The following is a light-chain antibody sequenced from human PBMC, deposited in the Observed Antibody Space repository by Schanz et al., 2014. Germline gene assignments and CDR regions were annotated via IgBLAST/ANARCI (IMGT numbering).Light chain of an antibody. CDR3: QQYDGSVT. CDR2: GAS. J-gene: IGKJ5*01. Sequence: EIVLTQSPGTLSLSPGERATLSCRASQSVSSSYLAWYQQKPGQAPRLLIYGASSRATGIPDRFSGSGSGTDFTLTISSLEPEDFAVYYCQQYDGSVTFGQGTRLEIK. CDR1: QSVSSSY. V-gene: IGKV3-20*01.